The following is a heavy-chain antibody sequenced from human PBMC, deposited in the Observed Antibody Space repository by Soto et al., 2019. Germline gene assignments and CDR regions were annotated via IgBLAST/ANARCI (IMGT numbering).Heavy chain of an antibody. CDR1: GGSISSYY. Sequence: QVQLQESGPGLVKPSETLSLTCTVSGGSISSYYWSWIRQPPGKGLEWIGYIYYSGSTYYNPSLKSRVTISVDTSKNQFSLKVSSVTAADTAVYYCARRWGTSFDFWGQGTLVTVSS. CDR2: IYYSGST. D-gene: IGHD7-27*01. CDR3: ARRWGTSFDF. V-gene: IGHV4-59*01. J-gene: IGHJ4*02.